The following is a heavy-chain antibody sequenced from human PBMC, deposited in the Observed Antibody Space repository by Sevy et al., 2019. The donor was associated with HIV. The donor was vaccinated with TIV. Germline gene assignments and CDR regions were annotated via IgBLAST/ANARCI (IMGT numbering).Heavy chain of an antibody. D-gene: IGHD5-12*01. CDR3: ARDGYNKDAFDI. CDR2: IIPIFGTA. CDR1: GGTFSSYA. Sequence: ASVKVSCKASGGTFSSYAISWVRQAPGQGLEWMGGIIPIFGTANYAQKFQGRVTITADKSTSTAYMELSSLRSGDTAVYYCARDGYNKDAFDIWGQGTMVTVSS. V-gene: IGHV1-69*06. J-gene: IGHJ3*02.